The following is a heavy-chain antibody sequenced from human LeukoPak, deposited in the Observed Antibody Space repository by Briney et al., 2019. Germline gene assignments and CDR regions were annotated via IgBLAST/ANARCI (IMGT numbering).Heavy chain of an antibody. CDR3: ARAYRSQRKIVVLGY. D-gene: IGHD3-22*01. Sequence: ASVKVSCKASGYTFTSYDINWVRQATGQGLEWMGWMNPNSGNTGYAQKFQGRFTMTRNTSISTAYMELSSLRSEDTAVYYCARAYRSQRKIVVLGYWGQGTLVTVSS. J-gene: IGHJ4*02. V-gene: IGHV1-8*01. CDR1: GYTFTSYD. CDR2: MNPNSGNT.